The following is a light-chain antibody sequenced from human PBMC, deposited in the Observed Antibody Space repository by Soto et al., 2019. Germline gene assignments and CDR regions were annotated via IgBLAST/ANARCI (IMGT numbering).Light chain of an antibody. V-gene: IGLV2-8*01. CDR1: SSDVGGYNY. J-gene: IGLJ1*01. CDR2: EVS. CDR3: SSYAGSNNFV. Sequence: QSVLTQPPSASGSPGQSVTISCTGTSSDVGGYNYVSWYQQHPGKAPELMIYEVSKRPSGVPDRLTGSKSGNTASLTVSGHQAEDEADYYCSSYAGSNNFVFGTGTKLTVL.